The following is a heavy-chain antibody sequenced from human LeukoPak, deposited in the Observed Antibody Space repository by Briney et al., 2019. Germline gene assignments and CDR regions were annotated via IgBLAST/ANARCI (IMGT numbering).Heavy chain of an antibody. Sequence: PSETLSLTCAVYGGSFSGYYWSWLRQPPGKGLEWIGEINHSGSTNYNPSLKSRVTISVDTSKNQFSLKRSSVTAADTAVYYCARGAVRYDFWSGYYTRWFDPWGQGTLVTVSS. V-gene: IGHV4-34*01. J-gene: IGHJ5*02. D-gene: IGHD3-3*01. CDR1: GGSFSGYY. CDR3: ARGAVRYDFWSGYYTRWFDP. CDR2: INHSGST.